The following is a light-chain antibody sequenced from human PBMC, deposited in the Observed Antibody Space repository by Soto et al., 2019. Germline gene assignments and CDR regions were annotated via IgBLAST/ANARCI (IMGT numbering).Light chain of an antibody. CDR2: AAS. Sequence: DIQLTQSPSFLSASVGDRVTITCRASHGIGSNLAWYQQKPGKVPTLLIYAASTLQSGVPSRFSGSGSGTEFTLTITSLQPEDFATYYCQQLNNNPLTFGGGTKVEIK. V-gene: IGKV1-9*01. J-gene: IGKJ4*01. CDR3: QQLNNNPLT. CDR1: HGIGSN.